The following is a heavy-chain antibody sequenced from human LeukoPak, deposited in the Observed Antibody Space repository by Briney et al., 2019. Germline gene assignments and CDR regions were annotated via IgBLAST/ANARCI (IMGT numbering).Heavy chain of an antibody. Sequence: SETLSLTCTVSGGSISSSSYYWGWIRQPPGKGLEWIGSIYYTGSTYYNPSLKSRVTISVDTSKNQFSLKLSSVTAADTAVYYCARGRIAVAVIDYWGQGTLVTVSS. CDR2: IYYTGST. V-gene: IGHV4-39*07. D-gene: IGHD6-19*01. J-gene: IGHJ4*02. CDR3: ARGRIAVAVIDY. CDR1: GGSISSSSYY.